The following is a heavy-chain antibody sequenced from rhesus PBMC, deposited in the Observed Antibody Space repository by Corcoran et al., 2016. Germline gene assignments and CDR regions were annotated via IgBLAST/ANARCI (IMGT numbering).Heavy chain of an antibody. CDR2: ISNGGGST. J-gene: IGHJ3*01. CDR3: ARRANWNYGLDS. D-gene: IGHD1-26*01. V-gene: IGHV3-59*01. Sequence: VEAGGGLAKPGGSLRLSCAASGFTFSDYYMHWVRQASGKGLEWVSRISNGGGSTWYADSVKGRFTISRENAKNTLYLQMNSLRAEDTAVYYCARRANWNYGLDSWGQGLRVTVSS. CDR1: GFTFSDYY.